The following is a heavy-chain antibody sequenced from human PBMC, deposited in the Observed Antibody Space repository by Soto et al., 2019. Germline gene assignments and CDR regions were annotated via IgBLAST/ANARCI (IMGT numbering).Heavy chain of an antibody. Sequence: QVQLVQSGAEVKTPGSSLKVSCKVSGSRFSNYVISWVRQAPGHGLEWLGRIIPIFNSTKYAQSFQGRVTITADKSTSTASLELSILRSDDTAVYYCSRDGRGKKAGYNGLVSLGYWGQGTLVTVSS. CDR2: IIPIFNST. D-gene: IGHD2-2*02. J-gene: IGHJ4*02. V-gene: IGHV1-69*06. CDR3: SRDGRGKKAGYNGLVSLGY. CDR1: GSRFSNYV.